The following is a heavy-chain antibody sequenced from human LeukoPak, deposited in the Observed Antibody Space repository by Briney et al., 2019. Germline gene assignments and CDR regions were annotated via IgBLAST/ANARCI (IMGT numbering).Heavy chain of an antibody. Sequence: KPSETLSLTCAVYGGSFSGYYWSWIRQPPGKGLEWIGEINHSGSTNYNPSLKSRVTISVDTSRNQFSQKLSSVTAADTAVYYCARGLSAIVYWGQGTLVTVSS. J-gene: IGHJ4*02. CDR2: INHSGST. CDR1: GGSFSGYY. D-gene: IGHD2-15*01. V-gene: IGHV4-34*01. CDR3: ARGLSAIVY.